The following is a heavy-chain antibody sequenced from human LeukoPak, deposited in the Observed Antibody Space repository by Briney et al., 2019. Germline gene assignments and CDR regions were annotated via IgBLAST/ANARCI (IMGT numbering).Heavy chain of an antibody. J-gene: IGHJ6*02. CDR2: IYSGGST. CDR1: GFTVSSNY. V-gene: IGHV3-53*01. Sequence: GGSLRLSCAASGFTVSSNYMSWIRQAPGKGLEWVSVIYSGGSTYYADSVKGRFTISGDNSKNTLYLQMNSLRAEDTAVYYCASSIAAAGSPYYYYYGMDVWGQGTTVTVSS. D-gene: IGHD6-13*01. CDR3: ASSIAAAGSPYYYYYGMDV.